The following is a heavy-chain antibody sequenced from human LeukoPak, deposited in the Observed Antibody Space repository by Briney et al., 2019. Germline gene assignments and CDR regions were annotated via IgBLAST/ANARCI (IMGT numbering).Heavy chain of an antibody. CDR3: ASGGPYYYGSGSYPH. J-gene: IGHJ4*02. Sequence: SETLSLTCTVSGGSVSIGSYYGSSIRQPPGKGLEWLGYIYYRGSTNYNPSLKSRVTISVDTSKNQFSLKLSSVTAADTAVYYCASGGPYYYGSGSYPHWGQGTLVTVSS. CDR1: GGSVSIGSYY. D-gene: IGHD3-10*01. V-gene: IGHV4-61*01. CDR2: IYYRGST.